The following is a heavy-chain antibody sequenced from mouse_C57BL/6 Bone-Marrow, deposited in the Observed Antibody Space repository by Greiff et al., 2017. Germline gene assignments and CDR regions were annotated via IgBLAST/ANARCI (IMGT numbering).Heavy chain of an antibody. Sequence: EVQLMESGGGLVKPGASLKLSCAASGFTFTDYGMHWVRQAPGKGLEWVAYISSGISTTYYADTVKGLFTIPRAHAYNTPFLQMTSLKAEDAAMYYCAMDCYAWFAYWGQGTLVTGSA. CDR3: AMDCYAWFAY. J-gene: IGHJ3*01. CDR2: ISSGISTT. V-gene: IGHV5-17*01. CDR1: GFTFTDYG.